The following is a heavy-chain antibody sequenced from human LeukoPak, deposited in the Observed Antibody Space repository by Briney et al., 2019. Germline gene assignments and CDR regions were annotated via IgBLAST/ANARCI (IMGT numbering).Heavy chain of an antibody. Sequence: SETLSLTCTVSGVSISSGSYYWGWIRQPPGKGLEWIGSIYYSGSTYYNPSLKSRVTISVDTSKNQFSLKLSSVTAADTAVYYCARGREGYGSGSYDYWGQGTLVTVSS. CDR2: IYYSGST. V-gene: IGHV4-39*07. J-gene: IGHJ4*02. CDR3: ARGREGYGSGSYDY. CDR1: GVSISSGSYY. D-gene: IGHD3-10*01.